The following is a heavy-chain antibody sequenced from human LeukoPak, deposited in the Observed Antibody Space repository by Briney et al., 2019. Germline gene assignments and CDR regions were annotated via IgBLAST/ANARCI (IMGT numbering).Heavy chain of an antibody. CDR2: IYFTGST. Sequence: SETLSLTCTAPGGSLSSYYWSWIRQPPGKGLEWIGYIYFTGSTNYNPSLKSRVTISVDMSKNQFSLKLSSVTAADTAVYYCARGTSLRYFDWLSYYFDYWGQGTLVTVSS. V-gene: IGHV4-59*01. CDR1: GGSLSSYY. CDR3: ARGTSLRYFDWLSYYFDY. J-gene: IGHJ4*02. D-gene: IGHD3-9*01.